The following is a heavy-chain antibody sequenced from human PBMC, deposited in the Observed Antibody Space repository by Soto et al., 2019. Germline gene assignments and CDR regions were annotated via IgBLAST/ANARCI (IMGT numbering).Heavy chain of an antibody. Sequence: SETLSLTCNVSGGSINSGGYYWGWIRQHPGKGLEWIGYIHYRGRTSYNPSLKSRGSISLDTSGHHFSLKLTSVTVADTAVYYCARSRDELGFDTWGHGILVTVS. CDR1: GGSINSGGYY. CDR3: ARSRDELGFDT. J-gene: IGHJ4*01. D-gene: IGHD3-3*02. V-gene: IGHV4-31*03. CDR2: IHYRGRT.